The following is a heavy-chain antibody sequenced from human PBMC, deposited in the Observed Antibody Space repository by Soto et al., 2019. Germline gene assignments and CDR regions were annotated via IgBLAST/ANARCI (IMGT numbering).Heavy chain of an antibody. V-gene: IGHV3-53*04. CDR2: IYSGGST. Sequence: GGSLRLSCAASGFTVSSNYMSWVRQAPGKGLEWVSVIYSGGSTYYADSVKGRFTISRHNSKNTLYLQMNSLRAEDTAVYYCAGTLPYSGYDLGAFDIWGQGTMVTVSS. CDR3: AGTLPYSGYDLGAFDI. D-gene: IGHD5-12*01. J-gene: IGHJ3*02. CDR1: GFTVSSNY.